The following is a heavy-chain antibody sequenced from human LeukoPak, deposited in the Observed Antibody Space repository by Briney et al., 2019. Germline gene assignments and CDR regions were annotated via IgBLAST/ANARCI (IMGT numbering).Heavy chain of an antibody. CDR1: GFTFSNYW. CDR3: AAQGYNSGWYGFDI. D-gene: IGHD6-19*01. J-gene: IGHJ3*02. CDR2: IKHDGSEK. V-gene: IGHV3-7*01. Sequence: GGSLRLSCAASGFTFSNYWVNWVRQAPGKGLEWVASIKHDGSEKYYVDSVKGRFTISRDNAKNSLYLQMNSLRAEDTVLYYCAAQGYNSGWYGFDIWGQGTMVTVSS.